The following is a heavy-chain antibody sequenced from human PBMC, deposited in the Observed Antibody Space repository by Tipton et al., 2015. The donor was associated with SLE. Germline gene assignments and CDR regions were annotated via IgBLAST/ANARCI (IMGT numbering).Heavy chain of an antibody. CDR1: GASISDHY. CDR3: ARDRYAGYDPLYNWFDP. J-gene: IGHJ5*02. V-gene: IGHV4-4*09. CDR2: IYTSGTT. Sequence: TLSLTCTVSGASISDHYWTWIRQPPGKGLEWIGYIYTSGTTNYNPSLKSRVTISIDTSKNQFSLKLNSVTAADTAVYYCARDRYAGYDPLYNWFDPWGQGTLVTVSS. D-gene: IGHD5-12*01.